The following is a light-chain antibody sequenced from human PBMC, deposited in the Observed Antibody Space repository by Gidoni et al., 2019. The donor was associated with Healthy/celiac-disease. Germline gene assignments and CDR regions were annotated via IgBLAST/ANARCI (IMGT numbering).Light chain of an antibody. CDR2: AAS. Sequence: EIVLTKSPATLSLSPGVRATVSCRASQSVSSYLAWYQQKPGQAPRLLIYAASNRATGIPARFSGSWSVTDFTLSISSLEPEDFAFYYCQQRSNWPPGFGPGTKVDIK. CDR1: QSVSSY. J-gene: IGKJ3*01. V-gene: IGKV3-11*01. CDR3: QQRSNWPPG.